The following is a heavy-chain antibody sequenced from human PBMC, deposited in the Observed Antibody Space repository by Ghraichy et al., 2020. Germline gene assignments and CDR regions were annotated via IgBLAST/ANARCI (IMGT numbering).Heavy chain of an antibody. CDR3: ARGHYDMDV. V-gene: IGHV3-7*01. J-gene: IGHJ6*02. CDR2: INQLGSEK. CDR1: GFTFGSHW. Sequence: LSLTCAASGFTFGSHWMSWVRQAPGKGLDWVANINQLGSEKDYVYSVEGRFTISRDNAKNSLYLQMNSLRADDTAVYYCARGHYDMDVWGQGTTVTVSS.